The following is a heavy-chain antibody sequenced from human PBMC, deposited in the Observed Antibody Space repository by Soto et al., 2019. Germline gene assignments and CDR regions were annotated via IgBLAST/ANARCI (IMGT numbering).Heavy chain of an antibody. J-gene: IGHJ6*02. V-gene: IGHV3-21*01. CDR2: ISSSSSYI. D-gene: IGHD5-12*01. Sequence: GGSLRLSCTASGFMFSAYAMLWVRQAPGKGLEWVSSISSSSSYIYYADSVKGRFTISRDNAKNSLYLQMNSLRAEDTAVYYCARDPVAMMDYYYGMDVWGQGTTVTVSS. CDR3: ARDPVAMMDYYYGMDV. CDR1: GFMFSAYA.